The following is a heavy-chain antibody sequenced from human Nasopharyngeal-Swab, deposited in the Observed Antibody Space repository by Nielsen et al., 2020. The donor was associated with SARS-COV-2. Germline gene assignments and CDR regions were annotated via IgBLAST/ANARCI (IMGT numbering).Heavy chain of an antibody. CDR3: ARGNEGAAAGTGYYYYGMDV. CDR1: GGSFSSHA. D-gene: IGHD6-13*01. J-gene: IGHJ6*02. CDR2: IIPILGIA. V-gene: IGHV1-69*04. Sequence: SVKASCKASGGSFSSHAISWVRQAPGQGLEWMGRIIPILGIAHHAQKFQGRVTITADKSTSTAYMELSSLRSEDTAVYYCARGNEGAAAGTGYYYYGMDVWGQGTTVTVSS.